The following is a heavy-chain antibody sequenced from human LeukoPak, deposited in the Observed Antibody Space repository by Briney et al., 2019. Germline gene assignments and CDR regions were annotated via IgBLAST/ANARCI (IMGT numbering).Heavy chain of an antibody. D-gene: IGHD1-26*01. CDR3: ARGNLLYFDY. Sequence: GRSLRLSCAPSGFTFSSYEMNWVRQAPGKGLEWVSYISSSGSTIYYADSVKGRFTISRDNAKNSLYLQMNSLRAEDTAVYYCARGNLLYFDYWGQGTLVTVSS. CDR2: ISSSGSTI. CDR1: GFTFSSYE. J-gene: IGHJ4*02. V-gene: IGHV3-48*03.